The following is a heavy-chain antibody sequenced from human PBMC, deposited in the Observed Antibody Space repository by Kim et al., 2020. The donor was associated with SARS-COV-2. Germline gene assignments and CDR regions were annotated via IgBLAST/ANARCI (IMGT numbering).Heavy chain of an antibody. CDR3: ARVDAIVVGTAVGDAFDI. V-gene: IGHV4-31*03. D-gene: IGHD2-21*02. CDR1: GGSISSGGYY. CDR2: IYYSGIT. J-gene: IGHJ3*02. Sequence: SETLSLTCTVSGGSISSGGYYWSWIRQHPGKGLEWIGYIYYSGITYYNPSLKSRVTISVDTSKNQFSLKLSSVTAADTAVYYCARVDAIVVGTAVGDAFDIWGQGTMVTVSS.